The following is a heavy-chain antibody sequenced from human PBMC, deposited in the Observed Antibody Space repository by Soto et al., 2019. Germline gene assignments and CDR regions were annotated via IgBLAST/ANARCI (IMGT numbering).Heavy chain of an antibody. J-gene: IGHJ5*02. V-gene: IGHV1-3*01. CDR3: ARGAPILAVAGTVVWFDP. CDR2: INAGNGNT. Sequence: QVQLVQSGAEVKKPGASVKVSCKASGYTFTSYAMHWVRQAPGQRLEWMGWINAGNGNTKYSQKFQGRVTITRDTSARTAYMELSSLRSEDTAVYYCARGAPILAVAGTVVWFDPWGQGTLDTVSS. CDR1: GYTFTSYA. D-gene: IGHD6-19*01.